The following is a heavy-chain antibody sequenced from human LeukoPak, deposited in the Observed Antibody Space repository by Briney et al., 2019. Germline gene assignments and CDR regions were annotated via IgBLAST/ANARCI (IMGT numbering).Heavy chain of an antibody. V-gene: IGHV4-59*12. D-gene: IGHD3-22*01. CDR1: GGSISSYY. Sequence: SETLSLTCTVSGGSISSYYWSWIRQPPGKGLEWIGYIYYSGSTNYNPSPKSRVTISVDTSKNQFSLKLSSVTAADTAVYYCARGMSSNDSSLSYYFDYWGQGTLVTVSS. CDR3: ARGMSSNDSSLSYYFDY. J-gene: IGHJ4*02. CDR2: IYYSGST.